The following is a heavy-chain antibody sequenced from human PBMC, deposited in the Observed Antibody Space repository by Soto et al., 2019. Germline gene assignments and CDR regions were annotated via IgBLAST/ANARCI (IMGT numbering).Heavy chain of an antibody. CDR2: INHSGST. Sequence: QVQLQQWGAGLLKPSETLSLTCAVYGGSFSGYYWSWIRQPPGKGLEWIGEINHSGSTNYNPSLKSGVTISVDTSKNQFSLKLNSVTAADTAVYYCARGMALGYCSGGSCYPKHYFDYWGQGTLVTVSS. J-gene: IGHJ4*02. CDR3: ARGMALGYCSGGSCYPKHYFDY. V-gene: IGHV4-34*01. CDR1: GGSFSGYY. D-gene: IGHD2-15*01.